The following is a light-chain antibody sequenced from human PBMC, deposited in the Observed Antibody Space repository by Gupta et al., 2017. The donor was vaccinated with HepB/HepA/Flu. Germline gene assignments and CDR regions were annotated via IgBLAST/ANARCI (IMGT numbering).Light chain of an antibody. CDR1: SSDVGGYNY. CDR3: SSYTSSSSSRV. J-gene: IGLJ3*02. V-gene: IGLV2-14*03. CDR2: DVS. Sequence: QSALTQPASVSGSPGQSITISCTGTSSDVGGYNYVSWYQQHPGKAPKLMIYDVSNRPSGVSNRFSGSKSGNTASLTISGLQAEGEADYYCSSYTSSSSSRVFGGGTKLTVL.